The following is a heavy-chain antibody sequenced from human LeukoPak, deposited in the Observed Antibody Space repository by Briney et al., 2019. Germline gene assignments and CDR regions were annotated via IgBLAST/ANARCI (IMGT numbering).Heavy chain of an antibody. Sequence: GGSLRLSCAASGFTFSSYAMHWVRQAPGKGLEWVAVISYDGSNKYYADSVKGRFTISRDNSKNTLYLQMNSLRAEDTAVYYCARDSDYGILTGYTPNAFDIWGQGTMVTVSS. V-gene: IGHV3-30-3*01. D-gene: IGHD3-9*01. J-gene: IGHJ3*02. CDR3: ARDSDYGILTGYTPNAFDI. CDR2: ISYDGSNK. CDR1: GFTFSSYA.